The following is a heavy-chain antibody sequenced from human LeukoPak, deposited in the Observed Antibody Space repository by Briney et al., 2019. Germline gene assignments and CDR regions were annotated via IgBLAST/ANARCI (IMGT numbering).Heavy chain of an antibody. V-gene: IGHV4-4*08. J-gene: IGHJ4*02. D-gene: IGHD3/OR15-3a*01. CDR1: GDSISNYY. Sequence: SETLSLTCNVSGDSISNYYWSWIRQPPGEGLEWIGYTYTRGTTSYNPSLTSRVTISVDTSKNQFSLRLNSVTAADTAMYYCARSYYDFLTGFYADYWGQGTLVVVSS. CDR2: TYTRGTT. CDR3: ARSYYDFLTGFYADY.